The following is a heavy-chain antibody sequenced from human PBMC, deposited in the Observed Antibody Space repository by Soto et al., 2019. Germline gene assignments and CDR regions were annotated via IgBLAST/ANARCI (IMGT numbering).Heavy chain of an antibody. CDR3: ARGGNSYDSSGYPKNNWFDT. Sequence: SVKVSCKIFGGRYSTYSITWLRQTTGQGLEWMGGIIPKFATASYAQKFLGRVTITADESTSTVHMVLSSLRSEDTAVYYCARGGNSYDSSGYPKNNWFDTWGQGTLVTV. J-gene: IGHJ5*02. CDR1: GGRYSTYS. D-gene: IGHD3-22*01. CDR2: IIPKFATA. V-gene: IGHV1-69*13.